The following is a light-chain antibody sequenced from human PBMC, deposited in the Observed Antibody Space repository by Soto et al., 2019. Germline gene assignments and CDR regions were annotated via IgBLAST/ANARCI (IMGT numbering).Light chain of an antibody. CDR3: QQYGSSRFT. CDR1: QIISNNY. CDR2: GAS. Sequence: EIVLTQSPGTLSLSPGERATLSCRASQIISNNYLAWYQQKPGQAPRLLVYGASSRATGIPDRFSGSGSGTDFTLTISRLDPDDFAVYYCQQYGSSRFTFGHRTKVDIK. V-gene: IGKV3-20*01. J-gene: IGKJ3*01.